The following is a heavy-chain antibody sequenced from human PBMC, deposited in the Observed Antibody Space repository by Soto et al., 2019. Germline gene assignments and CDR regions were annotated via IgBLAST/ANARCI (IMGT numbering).Heavy chain of an antibody. Sequence: GESLKISCKGSGYSFNTYWIGCVRSMPGKSLECMGIIYPGDSDTRYSPSFQGQVTISADKSISTAYLQWSSLKVSDTAMYYCATLYPLRDFDWFPKGYYFDYWGQGTLVNVTS. CDR3: ATLYPLRDFDWFPKGYYFDY. CDR2: IYPGDSDT. J-gene: IGHJ4*02. CDR1: GYSFNTYW. D-gene: IGHD3-9*01. V-gene: IGHV5-51*01.